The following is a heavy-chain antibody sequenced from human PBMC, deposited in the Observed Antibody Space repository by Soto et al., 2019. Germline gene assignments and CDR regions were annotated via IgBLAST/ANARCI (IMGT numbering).Heavy chain of an antibody. CDR1: GGTFSSYA. V-gene: IGHV1-69*13. CDR3: ASLSDTAMAASFDY. D-gene: IGHD5-18*01. CDR2: IIPIFGTA. J-gene: IGHJ4*02. Sequence: ASVKVSCKASGGTFSSYAISWVRQALGQGLEWMGGIIPIFGTANYAQKFQGRVTITADESTSTAYMELSSLRSEDTAVYYCASLSDTAMAASFDYWGQGTLVTVSS.